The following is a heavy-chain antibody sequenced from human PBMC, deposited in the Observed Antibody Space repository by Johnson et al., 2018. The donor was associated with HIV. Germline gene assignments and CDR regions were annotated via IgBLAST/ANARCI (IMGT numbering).Heavy chain of an antibody. CDR2: ISYDGSNK. CDR3: AKDHYYDSSGYFDAFDI. J-gene: IGHJ3*02. D-gene: IGHD3-22*01. CDR1: GFTFSSYA. V-gene: IGHV3-30*14. Sequence: QLVESGGGVVQPGRSLRLSCAASGFTFSSYAMHWVRQAPGKGLEWVAVISYDGSNKYYADSVKGRFTISRDNSKNTLYLQMNSLRAEDTAVYYCAKDHYYDSSGYFDAFDIWGQGTMVTVSS.